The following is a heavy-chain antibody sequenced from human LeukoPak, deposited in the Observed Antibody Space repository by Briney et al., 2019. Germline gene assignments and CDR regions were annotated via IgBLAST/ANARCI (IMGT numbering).Heavy chain of an antibody. CDR3: AKTTTGYSSGRYPGWPVDY. CDR1: GFTFSNYV. Sequence: GGSLRLSCVASGFTFSNYVMSWVRQAPGKGLEWVSVISSGGDYTYYADSVKGRFTISRDNSKNTLYLQMNSLSTEDTAVYYCAKTTTGYSSGRYPGWPVDYWGQGTLVTVSS. CDR2: ISSGGDYT. J-gene: IGHJ4*02. D-gene: IGHD6-19*01. V-gene: IGHV3-23*01.